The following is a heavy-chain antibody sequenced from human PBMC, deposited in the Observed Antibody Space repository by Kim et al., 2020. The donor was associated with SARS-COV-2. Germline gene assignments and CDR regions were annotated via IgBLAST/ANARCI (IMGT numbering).Heavy chain of an antibody. J-gene: IGHJ3*02. V-gene: IGHV3-72*01. D-gene: IGHD6-19*01. Sequence: GGSLRLSCVASGNGFSDQFMDWVRQVPGKGLHWFVLITTNAHFYTTQYAASVTGRFTISRDDSKTSLYLQMNSLQTEDTAVYFCSRGYSGGPVYAFDIWGPGKRVTGS. CDR2: ITTNAHFYTT. CDR1: GNGFSDQF. CDR3: SRGYSGGPVYAFDI.